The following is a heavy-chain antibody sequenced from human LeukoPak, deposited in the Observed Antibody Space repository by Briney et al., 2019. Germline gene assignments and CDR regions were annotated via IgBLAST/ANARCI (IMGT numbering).Heavy chain of an antibody. V-gene: IGHV4-4*07. CDR1: GGSISSYY. CDR2: IYTSGSA. J-gene: IGHJ5*02. CDR3: AGSGIAAAGHNWFDP. Sequence: SETLSLTCTVSGGSISSYYWSWIRQPAGKGLEWIGRIYTSGSANYNPSLKSRVTMSVDTSKNQFSLKLSSVTAADTAVYYCAGSGIAAAGHNWFDPWGQGTLVTVSS. D-gene: IGHD6-13*01.